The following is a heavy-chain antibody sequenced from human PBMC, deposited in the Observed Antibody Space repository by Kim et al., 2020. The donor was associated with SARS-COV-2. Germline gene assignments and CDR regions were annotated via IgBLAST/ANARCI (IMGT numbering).Heavy chain of an antibody. CDR1: GFTFSSYW. Sequence: GGSLRLSCAASGFTFSSYWMHWVRQAPGKGLVWVSRINSDGSSTSYADSVKGRFTISRDNAKNTLYLQMNSLRAEDTAVYYCARVAQTYCSSTSCPNLWLGGMDVWGQGTTVTVSS. CDR3: ARVAQTYCSSTSCPNLWLGGMDV. CDR2: INSDGSST. J-gene: IGHJ6*02. D-gene: IGHD2-2*01. V-gene: IGHV3-74*01.